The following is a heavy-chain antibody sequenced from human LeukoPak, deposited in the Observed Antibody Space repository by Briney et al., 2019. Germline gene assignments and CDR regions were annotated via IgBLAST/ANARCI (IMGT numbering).Heavy chain of an antibody. CDR3: ARRQAPEKYYDFWSGYSDASDI. D-gene: IGHD3-3*01. CDR1: GGSISSYY. J-gene: IGHJ3*02. CDR2: IYYSGST. Sequence: SETLSLTCTVSGGSISSYYWSWIRQPPGKGLEWIGYIYYSGSTNYNPSLKSRVTISVDTSKNQFSLKLSSVTAADTAVYYCARRQAPEKYYDFWSGYSDASDIWGQGTMVTVSS. V-gene: IGHV4-59*01.